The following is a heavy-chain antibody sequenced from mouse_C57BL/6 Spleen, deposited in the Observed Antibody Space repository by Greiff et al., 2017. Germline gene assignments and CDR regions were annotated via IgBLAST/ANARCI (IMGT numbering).Heavy chain of an antibody. CDR3: AKPFYYSNYEGFAY. Sequence: VKLVESGPGLVAPSQSLSITCTVSGFSLTSYGVSWVRQPPGKGLEWLGVIWGDGSTNYHSALISRLTISKDNSKSQVFLKLNSLQTDDTATYYCAKPFYYSNYEGFAYWGQGTLVTVSA. CDR1: GFSLTSYG. J-gene: IGHJ3*01. D-gene: IGHD2-5*01. CDR2: IWGDGST. V-gene: IGHV2-3*01.